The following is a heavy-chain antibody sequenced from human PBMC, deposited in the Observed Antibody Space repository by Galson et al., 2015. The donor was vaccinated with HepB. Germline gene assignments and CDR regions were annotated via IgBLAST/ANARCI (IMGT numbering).Heavy chain of an antibody. CDR3: TTTYGDYVPPRAVEEDTPANPHYYYYYGMDV. V-gene: IGHV3-15*07. J-gene: IGHJ6*02. Sequence: SLRLSCAASGFTFSNAWMNWVRQAPGKGLEWVGRIKSKTDGGTTDYAAPVKGRFTISRDDSKNTLYLQMNSLKTEDTAVYYCTTTYGDYVPPRAVEEDTPANPHYYYYYGMDVWGQGTTVTVSS. D-gene: IGHD4-17*01. CDR2: IKSKTDGGTT. CDR1: GFTFSNAW.